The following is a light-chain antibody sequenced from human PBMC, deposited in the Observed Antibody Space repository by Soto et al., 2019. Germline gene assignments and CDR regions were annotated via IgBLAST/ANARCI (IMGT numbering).Light chain of an antibody. Sequence: QSVLTQPPSVSGAPGQRVTISCTGSSSNIGAGYDVHWYQQLPGTAPKLLIYDNSNRPSGVPDRFSGSKSGTSDSLAITGLQAEDEADYYCQSYDSSLSGWVFGTGTKVTVL. CDR2: DNS. V-gene: IGLV1-40*01. CDR3: QSYDSSLSGWV. J-gene: IGLJ1*01. CDR1: SSNIGAGYD.